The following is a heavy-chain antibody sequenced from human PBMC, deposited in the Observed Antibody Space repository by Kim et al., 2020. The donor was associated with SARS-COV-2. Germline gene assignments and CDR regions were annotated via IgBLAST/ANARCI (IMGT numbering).Heavy chain of an antibody. Sequence: ASVKVSCKASGYTFTSYYMHWVRQAPGQGLEWMGIINPSGGSTSYAQKFQGRVTMTRDTSTSTVYMELSSLRSEDTAVYYCARMYYDILTGYSPSRDGMDVWGQGTTVTVSS. J-gene: IGHJ6*02. V-gene: IGHV1-46*01. CDR1: GYTFTSYY. CDR2: INPSGGST. CDR3: ARMYYDILTGYSPSRDGMDV. D-gene: IGHD3-9*01.